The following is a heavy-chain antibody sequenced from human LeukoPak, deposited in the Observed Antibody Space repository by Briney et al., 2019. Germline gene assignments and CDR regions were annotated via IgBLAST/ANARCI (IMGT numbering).Heavy chain of an antibody. V-gene: IGHV3-21*01. J-gene: IGHJ4*02. Sequence: PGGSLRLSCAAFGFTFSRCSMNGVGRAPGKGVEWVSSISSSISYISYADSVKGRFTLSRDKAKNTLYLQMNSPREEDTAVYYCAKDYAQDYWGQRALVTVSS. CDR3: AKDYAQDY. CDR1: GFTFSRCS. D-gene: IGHD3-16*01. CDR2: ISSSISYI.